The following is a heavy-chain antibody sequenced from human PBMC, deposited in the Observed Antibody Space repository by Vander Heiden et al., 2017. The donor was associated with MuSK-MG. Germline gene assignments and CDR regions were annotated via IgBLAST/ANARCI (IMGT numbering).Heavy chain of an antibody. CDR1: GFPFSSYA. Sequence: EVQLLESGGGLVQPGGSLRLSCAASGFPFSSYAMGWVRQAPGQGLEWVSGIRGSGGNTYYADSVKGRFTISRDNSKSTLYLQMNSLRAEDTAIYYCAKDGSGSLYYFHFWGQGTLVTVSS. D-gene: IGHD6-13*01. CDR2: IRGSGGNT. J-gene: IGHJ4*02. V-gene: IGHV3-23*01. CDR3: AKDGSGSLYYFHF.